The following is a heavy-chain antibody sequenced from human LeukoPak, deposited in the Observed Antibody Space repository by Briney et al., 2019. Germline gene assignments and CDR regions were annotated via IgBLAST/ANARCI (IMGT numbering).Heavy chain of an antibody. V-gene: IGHV4-34*01. CDR2: INHSGST. J-gene: IGHJ3*02. D-gene: IGHD2-2*01. CDR1: GGSFSGYY. Sequence: SETLSLTCAVYGGSFSGYYWSWIHQPPGKGLEWIGEINHSGSTNYNPSLKSRVTISVDTSKNQFSLKLSSVTAADTAVYYCARGKSDCSSTSCYLVPPRVRAFDIWGQGTMVTVSS. CDR3: ARGKSDCSSTSCYLVPPRVRAFDI.